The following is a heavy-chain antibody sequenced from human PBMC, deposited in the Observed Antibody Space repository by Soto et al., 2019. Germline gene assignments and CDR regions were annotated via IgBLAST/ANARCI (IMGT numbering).Heavy chain of an antibody. V-gene: IGHV4-59*08. Sequence: SETLSLTCTVSGGSISSYYWSWIRQPPGKGLEWIGYIYYSGSTNYNPSFKIRFTLLVDTSKNQFSLKLSFVTAADTAVYYCARQDYSSGYDYWGQGTLVTVSS. J-gene: IGHJ4*02. CDR3: ARQDYSSGYDY. D-gene: IGHD6-19*01. CDR2: IYYSGST. CDR1: GGSISSYY.